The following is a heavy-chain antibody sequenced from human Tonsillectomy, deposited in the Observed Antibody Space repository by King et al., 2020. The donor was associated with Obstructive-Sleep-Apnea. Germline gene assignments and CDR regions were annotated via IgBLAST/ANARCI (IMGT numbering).Heavy chain of an antibody. CDR3: ARDHITNNWFDP. V-gene: IGHV4-39*07. D-gene: IGHD3-3*01. CDR1: GGSISSNNYY. CDR2: IYYSGST. J-gene: IGHJ5*02. Sequence: QLQESGPGLVKPSETLSLTCTVSGGSISSNNYYWGWIRQPPGKGLEWIGTIYYSGSTYYNPSLKSRVTISVDTSKNQFSLKLSSLTAADTAVYYCARDHITNNWFDPWGQGTLVTVSP.